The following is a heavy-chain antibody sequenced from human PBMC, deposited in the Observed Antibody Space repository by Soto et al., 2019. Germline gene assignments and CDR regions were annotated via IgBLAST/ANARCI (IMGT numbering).Heavy chain of an antibody. CDR1: GFTFSSYG. Sequence: ESGGGVVQPGRSLRLSCAASGFTFSSYGMHWVRQAPGKGLEWVAVIWYDGSNKYYADSVKGRFTISRDNSKNTLYLQMNSLRAEDTAVYYCARDWGSLIVGATLDYWGQGTLVTVSS. CDR2: IWYDGSNK. D-gene: IGHD1-26*01. J-gene: IGHJ4*02. CDR3: ARDWGSLIVGATLDY. V-gene: IGHV3-33*01.